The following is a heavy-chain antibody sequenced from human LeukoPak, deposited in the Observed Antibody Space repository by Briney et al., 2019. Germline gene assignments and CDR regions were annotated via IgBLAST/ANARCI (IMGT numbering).Heavy chain of an antibody. V-gene: IGHV4-59*08. D-gene: IGHD2-15*01. J-gene: IGHJ6*02. CDR2: IYYSGSI. CDR1: GVSINSYY. Sequence: SETLSLTCTVSGVSINSYYWSWIRQPPGKGLEWIGYIYYSGSINYNPSLKSRVTISVDTSKNQFSLKLSSVTAADTAVYYCARVGGGNYYYYGMDVWGQGTTVSVSS. CDR3: ARVGGGNYYYYGMDV.